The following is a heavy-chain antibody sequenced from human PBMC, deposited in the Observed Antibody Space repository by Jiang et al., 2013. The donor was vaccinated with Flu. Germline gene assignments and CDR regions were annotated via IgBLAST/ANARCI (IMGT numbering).Heavy chain of an antibody. CDR1: GGSISSSSYY. J-gene: IGHJ3*02. D-gene: IGHD3-16*02. CDR2: IYYSGST. V-gene: IGHV4-39*07. CDR3: ARVMITFGGVIVDDAFDI. Sequence: LLKPSETLSLTCTVSGGSISSSSYYWGWIRQPPGKGLEWIGSIYYSGSTYYNPSPKSRVTISVDTSKNQFSLKLSSVTAADTAVYYCARVMITFGGVIVDDAFDIWGQGQWSPSLQ.